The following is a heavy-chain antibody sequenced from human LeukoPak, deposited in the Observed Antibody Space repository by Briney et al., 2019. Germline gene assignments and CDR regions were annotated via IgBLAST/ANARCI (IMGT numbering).Heavy chain of an antibody. CDR2: IIPIFGRA. CDR1: GGTFSSYA. V-gene: IGHV1-69*05. D-gene: IGHD2-15*01. Sequence: ASVKVSCKASGGTFSSYAISWVRQAPGQGLEWMGRIIPIFGRANYAQKFQGRVTITTDESTSTAYMELSSLRSEDTAVYYCARVGCSGGSCYPRFDPWGQGTLVTVSS. J-gene: IGHJ5*02. CDR3: ARVGCSGGSCYPRFDP.